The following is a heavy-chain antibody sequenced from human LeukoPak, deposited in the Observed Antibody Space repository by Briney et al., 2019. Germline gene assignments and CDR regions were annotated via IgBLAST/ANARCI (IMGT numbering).Heavy chain of an antibody. V-gene: IGHV3-30*18. CDR1: GFTFSSYG. CDR3: AKDLSDDYSFDY. J-gene: IGHJ4*02. CDR2: ISYDGSNK. D-gene: IGHD4-11*01. Sequence: GSLRLSCAASGFTFSSYGMHWVRQAPGKGLEWVAVISYDGSNKYYADSVKGRFAISRDNSKNTLYLQMNSLRAEDTAVYYCAKDLSDDYSFDYWGQGTLVTVSS.